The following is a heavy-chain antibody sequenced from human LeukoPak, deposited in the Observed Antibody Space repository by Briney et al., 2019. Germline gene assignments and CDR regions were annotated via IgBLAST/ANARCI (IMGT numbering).Heavy chain of an antibody. CDR1: GGTFSSYA. V-gene: IGHV1-69*05. D-gene: IGHD3-22*01. Sequence: GASVKVSCKASGGTFSSYAISWVRQAPGQGLEWMGGIIPIFGTANYAQKFQGRVTITTDESTSTAYMELSSLRSEDTAVYYCAKADHSGDYYDSSGYYLADWGQGTLVTVSS. CDR2: IIPIFGTA. CDR3: AKADHSGDYYDSSGYYLAD. J-gene: IGHJ4*02.